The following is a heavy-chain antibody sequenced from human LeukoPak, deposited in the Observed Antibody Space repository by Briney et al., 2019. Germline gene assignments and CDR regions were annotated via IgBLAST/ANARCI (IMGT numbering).Heavy chain of an antibody. CDR3: ARVNTAMVHDAFDI. CDR1: GFTFSSYT. D-gene: IGHD5-18*01. CDR2: ISSSSYNI. J-gene: IGHJ3*02. V-gene: IGHV3-48*01. Sequence: GGSLRLSCAASGFTFSSYTMIWVRQVPGKGLEWVSYISSSSYNIYYADPVKGRFTISRDNAKNSLYLQMNSLRAEDTAVYYCARVNTAMVHDAFDIWGQGTMVTVSS.